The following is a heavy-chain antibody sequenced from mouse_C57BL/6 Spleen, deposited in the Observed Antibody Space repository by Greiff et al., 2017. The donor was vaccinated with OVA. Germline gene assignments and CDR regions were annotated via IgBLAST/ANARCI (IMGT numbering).Heavy chain of an antibody. CDR1: GYSFTGYY. D-gene: IGHD1-1*01. J-gene: IGHJ2*01. Sequence: VQLQQSGPELVKPGASVKISCKASGYSFTGYYMNWVKQSPEKSLEWIGEINPSTGGTTYNQKFKAKATLTVDKSSSTAYMQLKSLTSEDSAVYYCARRGLYYSLDYWGQGTTLTVSS. V-gene: IGHV1-42*01. CDR2: INPSTGGT. CDR3: ARRGLYYSLDY.